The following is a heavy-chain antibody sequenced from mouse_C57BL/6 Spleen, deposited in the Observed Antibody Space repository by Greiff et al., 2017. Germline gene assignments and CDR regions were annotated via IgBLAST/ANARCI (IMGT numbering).Heavy chain of an antibody. J-gene: IGHJ1*03. CDR1: GYTFTGYW. CDR3: ARSGILGYYGSRIWYFDV. V-gene: IGHV1-9*01. CDR2: ILPGSGST. D-gene: IGHD1-1*01. Sequence: QVQLKQSGAELMKPGASVKLSCKATGYTFTGYWIEWVKQRPGHGLEWLGEILPGSGSTNYNEKFKGKATFTADTSSNTAYMQLSSLTTEDSAIYYCARSGILGYYGSRIWYFDVWGTGTTVTVSS.